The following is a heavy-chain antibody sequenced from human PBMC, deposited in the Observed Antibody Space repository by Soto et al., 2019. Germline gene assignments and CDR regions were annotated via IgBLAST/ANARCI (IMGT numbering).Heavy chain of an antibody. CDR2: IYYSGST. D-gene: IGHD2-21*02. V-gene: IGHV4-39*01. CDR3: ARHVEVDIGVVTALKD. CDR1: GGSISSSSYY. Sequence: QLQLQESGPGLVKPSETLSLTCTVSGGSISSSSYYWGWIRQPPGKGLEWIGSIYYSGSTYYNPSLKSRVTISVDTSKNQFSLKLSSVTAEDTAVDYWARHVEVDIGVVTALKDWGQGTLVTVSS. J-gene: IGHJ4*02.